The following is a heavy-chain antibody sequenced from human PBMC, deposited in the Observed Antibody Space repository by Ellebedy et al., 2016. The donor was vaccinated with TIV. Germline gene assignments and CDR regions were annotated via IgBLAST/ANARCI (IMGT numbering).Heavy chain of an antibody. J-gene: IGHJ4*02. CDR1: GYTLTSYD. D-gene: IGHD2-2*01. CDR2: MNPNSGST. CDR3: ARGYCTTTSCWHNFDY. Sequence: ASVKVSXXASGYTLTSYDINWVRQATGQGLEWMGWMNPNSGSTGYAQKFQGRVTMTRNTSIGTAYMELSSLRSEDTAVYYCARGYCTTTSCWHNFDYWGQGTLVTVSS. V-gene: IGHV1-8*01.